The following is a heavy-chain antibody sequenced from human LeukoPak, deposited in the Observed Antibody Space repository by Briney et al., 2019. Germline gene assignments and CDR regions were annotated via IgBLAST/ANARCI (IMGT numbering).Heavy chain of an antibody. CDR1: GFTFGIYW. CDR2: INGDGSDT. D-gene: IGHD3-22*01. V-gene: IGHV3-74*03. J-gene: IGHJ4*02. CDR3: ARPSHDTSGYYFGF. Sequence: GGALRLSCAASGFTFGIYWMHWVRQAPGKGLVWVSHINGDGSDTTYADSVKGGFSISRDNAKNTLYLQMNSLRAEDTAVYYCARPSHDTSGYYFGFWGQGTPVTVSS.